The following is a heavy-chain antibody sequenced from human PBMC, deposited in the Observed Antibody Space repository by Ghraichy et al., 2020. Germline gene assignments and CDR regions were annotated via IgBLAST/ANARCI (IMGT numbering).Heavy chain of an antibody. D-gene: IGHD3-22*01. J-gene: IGHJ4*02. CDR2: IYSGGST. CDR3: ARAIPYYYDSSGYYGYYFDY. CDR1: GFTVSSNY. Sequence: GESLNISCAASGFTVSSNYMSWVRQAPGKGLEWVSVIYSGGSTYYADSVKGRFTISRDNSKNTLYLQMNSLRAEDTAVYYCARAIPYYYDSSGYYGYYFDYWGQGTLVTVSS. V-gene: IGHV3-53*01.